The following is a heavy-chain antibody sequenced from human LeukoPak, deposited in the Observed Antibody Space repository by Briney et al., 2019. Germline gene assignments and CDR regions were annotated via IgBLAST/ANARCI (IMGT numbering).Heavy chain of an antibody. CDR2: INHSGNT. J-gene: IGHJ4*02. CDR3: AKQGRKSAFDF. V-gene: IGHV4-34*01. Sequence: SETLSLTCAVYGGSFSGYYWSWIRQPPGKGLEWIGEINHSGNTNYNPSLKSRVTVSLDTSKNQFSLKLRSLTAADTAVYYCAKQGRKSAFDFWGQGTLVTVSS. CDR1: GGSFSGYY. D-gene: IGHD7-27*01.